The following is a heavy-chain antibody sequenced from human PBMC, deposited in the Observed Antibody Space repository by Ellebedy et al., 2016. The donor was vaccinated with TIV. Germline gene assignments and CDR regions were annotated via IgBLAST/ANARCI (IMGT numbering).Heavy chain of an antibody. D-gene: IGHD1-1*01. CDR2: IFSGGST. Sequence: GGSLRLXXAASGFSVSDNYINWVRQAPGKGLDWVSVIFSGGSTFYADSVKGRFTISRDNSKNTLYVQMNNLRAEDTAVYYCGRGSTGNYYAMDVWGQGTTVTVSS. CDR1: GFSVSDNY. CDR3: GRGSTGNYYAMDV. J-gene: IGHJ6*02. V-gene: IGHV3-53*01.